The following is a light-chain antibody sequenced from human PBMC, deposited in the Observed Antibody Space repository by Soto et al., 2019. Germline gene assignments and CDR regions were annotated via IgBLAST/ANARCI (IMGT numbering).Light chain of an antibody. Sequence: EIALTQSPATVSLSPGERATLSCRASQSVSSTLAWYQQKPGQAPRLLISDASTRSTGIPSRFSGSGSGTEFTLTVSSRQSEDFAVYYCQQYIKWPITFGQGTRLEIK. V-gene: IGKV3-15*01. CDR2: DAS. CDR3: QQYIKWPIT. J-gene: IGKJ5*01. CDR1: QSVSST.